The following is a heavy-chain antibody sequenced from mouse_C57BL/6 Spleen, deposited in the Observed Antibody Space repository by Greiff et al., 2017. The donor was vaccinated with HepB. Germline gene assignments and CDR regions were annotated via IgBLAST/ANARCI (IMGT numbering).Heavy chain of an antibody. Sequence: VQLQQSGPGLVQPSQSLSITCTVSGFSLTSYGVHWVRQSPGKGLEWLGVIWRGGSTDYNAAFMSRLSITKDNSKSQVFFKMNSLQADDTAIYYCAKLGDTTVDGYAMDYWGQGTSVTVSS. V-gene: IGHV2-5*01. D-gene: IGHD1-1*01. CDR1: GFSLTSYG. J-gene: IGHJ4*01. CDR2: IWRGGST. CDR3: AKLGDTTVDGYAMDY.